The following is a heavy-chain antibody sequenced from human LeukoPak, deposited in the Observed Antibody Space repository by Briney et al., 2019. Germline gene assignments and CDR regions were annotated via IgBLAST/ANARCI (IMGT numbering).Heavy chain of an antibody. V-gene: IGHV3-23*01. CDR1: GFTFSSYA. CDR3: AKGSSTYSITSYWYFDL. J-gene: IGHJ2*01. CDR2: ISGSGGST. Sequence: PGGSLRLSCAASGFTFSSYAMSWVRQAPGKGLEWVSAISGSGGSTYYADSVKGRFTISRDNSKNTLYLQMNSLGAEDTAVYYCAKGSSTYSITSYWYFDLWGRGTLVTVSS. D-gene: IGHD6-13*01.